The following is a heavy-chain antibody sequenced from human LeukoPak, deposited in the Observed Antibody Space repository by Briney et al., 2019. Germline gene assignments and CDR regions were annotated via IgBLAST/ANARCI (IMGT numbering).Heavy chain of an antibody. CDR1: GGSTSSYY. J-gene: IGHJ4*02. CDR3: ARAGYYSAFDY. V-gene: IGHV4-59*01. Sequence: SETLSLTCTVSGGSTSSYYWSWIRQPPRKGREWIGHIYYSGSTHYNPSLKSRASISVDTSMNQFPLKLSSVTAADPAVYYCARAGYYSAFDYWGQGTLVTVSS. CDR2: IYYSGST. D-gene: IGHD3-22*01.